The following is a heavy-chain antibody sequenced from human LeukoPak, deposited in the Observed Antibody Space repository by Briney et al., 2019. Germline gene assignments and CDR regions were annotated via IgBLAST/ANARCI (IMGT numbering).Heavy chain of an antibody. Sequence: GGSLRLSCAASGFTFSSYAMHWVRQTPGKGLEWVANIKKDGREKNYVDSVKGRFTIARDNAKNSLYLEMNNLRADDTAIYYCASEADVGYGYLYWGQGSLVTVSS. CDR1: GFTFSSYA. CDR2: IKKDGREK. V-gene: IGHV3-7*01. CDR3: ASEADVGYGYLY. J-gene: IGHJ4*02. D-gene: IGHD5-18*01.